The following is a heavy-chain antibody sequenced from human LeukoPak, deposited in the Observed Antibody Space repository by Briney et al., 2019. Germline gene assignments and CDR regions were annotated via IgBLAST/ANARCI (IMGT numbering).Heavy chain of an antibody. CDR3: ARGVPYYYGSGSSQYYCGMDV. J-gene: IGHJ6*02. CDR1: GFTFSSYS. D-gene: IGHD3-10*01. Sequence: GGSLRLSCAASGFTFSSYSMNWVRQAPGKGLEWVSSISSSSSYIYYADSVKGRFTISRDNAKNSLYLQMNSLRAEDTAVYYCARGVPYYYGSGSSQYYCGMDVWGQGTTVTVSS. CDR2: ISSSSSYI. V-gene: IGHV3-21*01.